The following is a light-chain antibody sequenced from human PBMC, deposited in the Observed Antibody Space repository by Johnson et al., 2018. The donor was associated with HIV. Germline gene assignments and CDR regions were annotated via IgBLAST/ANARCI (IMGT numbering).Light chain of an antibody. Sequence: QSVLTQPPSVSAAPGQKVTISCSGSSSTVGNNFVSWYQVLPGTAPKLLIYKDNERPSGIPDRFSGSKSGTSATLGITGLQTGDEADYYCGTWDRSRSAVFGTGTKVTVL. CDR1: SSTVGNNF. CDR3: GTWDRSRSAV. CDR2: KDN. V-gene: IGLV1-51*02. J-gene: IGLJ1*01.